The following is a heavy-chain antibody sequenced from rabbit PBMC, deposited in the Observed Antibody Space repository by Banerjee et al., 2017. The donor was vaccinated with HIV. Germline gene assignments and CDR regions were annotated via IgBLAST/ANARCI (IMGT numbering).Heavy chain of an antibody. CDR3: TRNANGGWDL. CDR2: IEPIFGNT. V-gene: IGHV1S21*01. J-gene: IGHJ6*01. CDR1: GFDFSKYG. Sequence: SGFDFSKYGVSWVRQAPGKGLEWIGYIEPIFGNTYYANWVNGRFTISSHNAQNTVDLQMNSLTAADTATYFCTRNANGGWDLWGQGTLVTVS. D-gene: IGHD4-1*01.